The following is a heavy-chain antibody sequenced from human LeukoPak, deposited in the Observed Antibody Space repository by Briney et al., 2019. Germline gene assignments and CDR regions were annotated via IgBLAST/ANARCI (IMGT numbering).Heavy chain of an antibody. CDR2: INTNTGNP. D-gene: IGHD3-16*02. CDR1: GYTFTSYA. V-gene: IGHV7-4-1*02. J-gene: IGHJ6*02. CDR3: ARKKYDYVWGSYRPKDYYGMDV. Sequence: ASVKVSCKAPGYTFTSYAMNWVRQAPGQGLEWMGWINTNTGNPTYAQGFTGRFVFSLDTSVSTAYLQISSLKAEDTAVYYCARKKYDYVWGSYRPKDYYGMDVWGQGTTVTVSS.